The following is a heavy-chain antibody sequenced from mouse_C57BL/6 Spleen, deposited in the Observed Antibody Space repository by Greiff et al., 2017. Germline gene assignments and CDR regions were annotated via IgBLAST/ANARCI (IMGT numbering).Heavy chain of an antibody. CDR2: IYPGDGDT. J-gene: IGHJ4*01. CDR3: ARSSDYDAMDY. Sequence: QVQLQQPGPELVKPGASVKISCKASGYAFSSSWMNWVKQRPGKGLEWIGRIYPGDGDTNYNGKFKGKATLTADKSSSTAYMQLSSLTSEDSAVYFCARSSDYDAMDYWGQGTSVTVSS. V-gene: IGHV1-82*01. CDR1: GYAFSSSW. D-gene: IGHD3-2*02.